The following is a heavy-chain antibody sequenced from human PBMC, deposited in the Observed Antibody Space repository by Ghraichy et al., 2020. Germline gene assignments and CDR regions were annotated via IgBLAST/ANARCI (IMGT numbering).Heavy chain of an antibody. V-gene: IGHV3-30*02. CDR2: IRYDGSNK. Sequence: GGSLRLSCAASGFTFSSYGMHWVRQAPGKGLEWVAFIRYDGSNKYYADSVKGRFTISRDNSKNTLYLQMNSLRAEDTAVYYCAKSKRIAVAGTRPYYYYGMDVWGQGTTVTVSS. J-gene: IGHJ6*02. CDR1: GFTFSSYG. D-gene: IGHD6-19*01. CDR3: AKSKRIAVAGTRPYYYYGMDV.